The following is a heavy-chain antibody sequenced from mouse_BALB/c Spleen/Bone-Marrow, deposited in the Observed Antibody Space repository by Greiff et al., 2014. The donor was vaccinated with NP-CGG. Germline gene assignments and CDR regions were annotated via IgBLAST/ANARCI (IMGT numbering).Heavy chain of an antibody. CDR3: ARDRRITTATYAMDY. J-gene: IGHJ4*01. CDR1: GFTFSDYY. CDR2: ISDGGSCT. Sequence: EVKLVESGGGLVKPGGSLKLSCAASGFTFSDYYMYWVRQTPEKRLEWVATISDGGSCTYYPDSVKGRFTISRDNAKNNLCLQMSSLKSEDTAMYYCARDRRITTATYAMDYWGQGTSVTVSS. D-gene: IGHD1-2*01. V-gene: IGHV5-4*02.